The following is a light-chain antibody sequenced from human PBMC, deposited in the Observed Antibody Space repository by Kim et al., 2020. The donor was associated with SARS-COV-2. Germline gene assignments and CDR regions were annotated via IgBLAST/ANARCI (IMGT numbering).Light chain of an antibody. J-gene: IGKJ4*01. Sequence: EIVLTQSPGTLSLSPGERATLSCRASQRVSSSYLAWYQQKPGQAPRLLIYGASSRATGIPDRFSGSGSGTDFTLTISRLEPEDFAVYYCQQYGSSTPLTFGGGTKLEI. CDR2: GAS. CDR3: QQYGSSTPLT. CDR1: QRVSSSY. V-gene: IGKV3-20*01.